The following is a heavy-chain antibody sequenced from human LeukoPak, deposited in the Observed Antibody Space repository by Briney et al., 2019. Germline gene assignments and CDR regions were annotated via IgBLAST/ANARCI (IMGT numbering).Heavy chain of an antibody. J-gene: IGHJ6*02. Sequence: SETLSLTCAVYGGSFSGYYWSWIRQPPGKGLEWIGEINHNGSTNYNPSLKSRVTISVDTSKNQFSLKLSSVTAADTAVYYCASMNYYYYGMDVWGQGTTVTVSS. CDR1: GGSFSGYY. V-gene: IGHV4-34*01. CDR3: ASMNYYYYGMDV. D-gene: IGHD3-16*01. CDR2: INHNGST.